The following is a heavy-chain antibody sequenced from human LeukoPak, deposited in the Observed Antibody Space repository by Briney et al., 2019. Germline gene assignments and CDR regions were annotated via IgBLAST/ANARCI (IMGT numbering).Heavy chain of an antibody. Sequence: ASVKVSCKASGYTFTSYDINRVRQATGQGLEWMGWMNPNSGNTGYAQKFQGRVTMTRNTSISTAYMELSSLRSEDTAVYYCARGKQEFLDAFDIWGQGTMVTVSS. CDR1: GYTFTSYD. V-gene: IGHV1-8*01. D-gene: IGHD2-21*01. CDR3: ARGKQEFLDAFDI. CDR2: MNPNSGNT. J-gene: IGHJ3*02.